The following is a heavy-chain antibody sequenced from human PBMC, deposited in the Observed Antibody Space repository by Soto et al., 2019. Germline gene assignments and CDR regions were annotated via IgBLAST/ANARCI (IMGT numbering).Heavy chain of an antibody. Sequence: ASVKVSCKASGGTFSSYAISWVRQAPGQGLEWMGGIIPIFGTANYAQKFQGRVTITADESTSTAYMELSSLRSEDTAVYCCARVATMIVVVMRYNWFDPWGQGTLVTVSS. D-gene: IGHD3-22*01. CDR1: GGTFSSYA. J-gene: IGHJ5*02. V-gene: IGHV1-69*13. CDR3: ARVATMIVVVMRYNWFDP. CDR2: IIPIFGTA.